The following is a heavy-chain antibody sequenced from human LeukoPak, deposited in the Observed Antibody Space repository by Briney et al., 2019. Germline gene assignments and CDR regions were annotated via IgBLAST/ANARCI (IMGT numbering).Heavy chain of an antibody. Sequence: GGSLRLSCAASGFTFSSHLMHWVRQAPGKGLVWVSRISSDGTYTNYADSVRGRFTISRDNAKNTLYLQMNSLRAEDTAVYYCAKDSSTGWYYFDYWGQGTVVTVSS. V-gene: IGHV3-74*01. D-gene: IGHD2-2*01. CDR1: GFTFSSHL. J-gene: IGHJ4*02. CDR2: ISSDGTYT. CDR3: AKDSSTGWYYFDY.